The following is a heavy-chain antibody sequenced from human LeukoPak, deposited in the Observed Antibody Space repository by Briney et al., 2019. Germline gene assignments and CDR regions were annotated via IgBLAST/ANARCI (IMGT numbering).Heavy chain of an antibody. J-gene: IGHJ4*02. Sequence: GASVKVSCKSSGYTFTVHYMHWVRQAPGQGLEWMGWINPNSGDTKYAQNFQGRVTMTRDTSISAAYLELSRLRSDDTAVYYCARGSKWLAPGCWGQGTLVTVSS. D-gene: IGHD3-22*01. CDR3: ARGSKWLAPGC. V-gene: IGHV1-2*02. CDR2: INPNSGDT. CDR1: GYTFTVHY.